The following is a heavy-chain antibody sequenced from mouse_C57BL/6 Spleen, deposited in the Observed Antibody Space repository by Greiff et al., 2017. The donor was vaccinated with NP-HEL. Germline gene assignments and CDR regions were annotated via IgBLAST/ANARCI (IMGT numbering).Heavy chain of an antibody. CDR3: ARGKGKAHDGHWYFDV. J-gene: IGHJ1*03. CDR1: GYAFSSSW. Sequence: QVQLQQSGPELVKPGASVKISCKASGYAFSSSWMNWVKQRPGKGLEWIGRIYPGDGDTNYNGKLKGKATLTADKSTSTAYMQLSSLTSEDSAVYFCARGKGKAHDGHWYFDVWGTGTTVTVSS. CDR2: IYPGDGDT. D-gene: IGHD2-3*01. V-gene: IGHV1-82*01.